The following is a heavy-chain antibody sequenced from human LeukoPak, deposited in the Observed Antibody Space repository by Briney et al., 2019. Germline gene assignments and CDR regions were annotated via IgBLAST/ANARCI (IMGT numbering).Heavy chain of an antibody. CDR1: GGSISSYY. CDR2: IYYSGST. V-gene: IGHV4-59*01. J-gene: IGHJ3*02. CDR3: ARDSTYYYDIGSFDI. D-gene: IGHD3-22*01. Sequence: SETLSLTCTVSGGSISSYYWSWIRQPPGKGLEWIGYIYYSGSTNYNPSLKSRVTLSVDTSKNQFSLKLSSVTAADTAVYYCARDSTYYYDIGSFDIWGQGTMVTVSS.